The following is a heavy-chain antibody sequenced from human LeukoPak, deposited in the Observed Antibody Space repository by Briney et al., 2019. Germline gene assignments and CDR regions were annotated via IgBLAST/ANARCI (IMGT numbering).Heavy chain of an antibody. Sequence: GGSLRLSCAASGFTFSTYTMHWVRQAPGKGLEWVALISFDGNNQDYAASVKGRFTISRDNSKNTLYLQMNSLRAEDTAVYYCTRAGRRGVWYYFDYWGQGTLVTASS. CDR1: GFTFSTYT. CDR2: ISFDGNNQ. CDR3: TRAGRRGVWYYFDY. D-gene: IGHD2-15*01. J-gene: IGHJ4*02. V-gene: IGHV3-30-3*01.